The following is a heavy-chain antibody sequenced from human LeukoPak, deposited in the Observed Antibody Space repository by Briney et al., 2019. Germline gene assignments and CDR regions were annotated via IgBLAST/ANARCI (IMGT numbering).Heavy chain of an antibody. CDR3: AKGGYSGSYYPLGY. V-gene: IGHV3-30*02. Sequence: PGGSLRLSCAAAGFTFSSYCMHWVRQAPGKGLEWVAFIRDDGSNKYYADSVKGRFNISRDNSKNTLYLQMNSLRDEDTAVYYCAKGGYSGSYYPLGYWGQGTLVTVSS. D-gene: IGHD1-26*01. CDR2: IRDDGSNK. CDR1: GFTFSSYC. J-gene: IGHJ4*02.